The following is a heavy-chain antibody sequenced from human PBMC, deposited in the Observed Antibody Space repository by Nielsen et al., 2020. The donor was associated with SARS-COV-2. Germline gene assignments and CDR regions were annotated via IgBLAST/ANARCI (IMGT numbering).Heavy chain of an antibody. Sequence: ASVKVSCKASGYTFTSYYMHWVRQAPGQGLEWMGIINPSGGSTSYAQKFQGRVTMTRDTSTSTVYTELSSLRSEDTAVYYCARASRPERIVVVPAANYYYYYMDVWGKGTTVTVSS. CDR3: ARASRPERIVVVPAANYYYYYMDV. J-gene: IGHJ6*03. CDR2: INPSGGST. CDR1: GYTFTSYY. V-gene: IGHV1-46*01. D-gene: IGHD2-2*01.